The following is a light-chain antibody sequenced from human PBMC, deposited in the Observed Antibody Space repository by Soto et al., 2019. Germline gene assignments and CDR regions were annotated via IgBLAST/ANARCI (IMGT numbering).Light chain of an antibody. CDR2: AAS. Sequence: IQLTQSPSSLSASVGDRVTITCRASQVISSYLAWYQQKPGKAPKLPIYAASTLQSGVPSRFSGSGSGTDFTLTISSLQPEDFATYYCQQLNSYSWTFGQGTKVEIK. CDR3: QQLNSYSWT. CDR1: QVISSY. J-gene: IGKJ1*01. V-gene: IGKV1-9*01.